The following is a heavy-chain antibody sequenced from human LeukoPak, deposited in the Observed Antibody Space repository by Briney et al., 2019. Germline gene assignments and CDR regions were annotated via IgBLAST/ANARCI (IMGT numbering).Heavy chain of an antibody. D-gene: IGHD3-22*01. CDR3: AREMIRGGHPLRYFDS. Sequence: PGGSLRLSCAASGFSFSEYLMHWVRQAPGERPVWVSRASNDGTIIDYADFVKGRFTMSRDNAQNTVSLQMDSLRVEDGAMYYCAREMIRGGHPLRYFDSWGNGALVTVSS. CDR2: ASNDGTII. J-gene: IGHJ5*01. V-gene: IGHV3-74*01. CDR1: GFSFSEYL.